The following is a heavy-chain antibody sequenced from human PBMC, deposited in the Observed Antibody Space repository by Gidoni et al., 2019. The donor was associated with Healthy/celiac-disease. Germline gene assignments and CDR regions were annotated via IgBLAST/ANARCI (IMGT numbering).Heavy chain of an antibody. J-gene: IGHJ4*02. CDR2: ISSSSSFI. CDR3: ARTEQWLVSPDY. V-gene: IGHV3-21*01. D-gene: IGHD6-19*01. CDR1: GLTFSSYS. Sequence: VQLVEPGAGLVKPGGPLRLSAAASGLTFSSYSMNWVRQAPGKGLEWVSSISSSSSFIYYADSVKGRFTISRDNAKNSLYLQMNSLRAEDTAVYYCARTEQWLVSPDYWGQGTLVTVSS.